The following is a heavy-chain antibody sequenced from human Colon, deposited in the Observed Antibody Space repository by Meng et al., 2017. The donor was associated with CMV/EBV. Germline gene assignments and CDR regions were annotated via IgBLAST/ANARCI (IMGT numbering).Heavy chain of an antibody. D-gene: IGHD6-6*01. J-gene: IGHJ5*02. CDR2: IDNSGTTT. CDR1: GFSLSDYG. V-gene: IGHV3-48*04. Sequence: GESLKISCAASGFSLSDYGMHWVRQAPGKGLEWIGYIDNSGTTTYYADSVQGRFTISRDNAKNALYLQMNSLSAEDTAVYYCARESKKGVSQGPETLGRGCFDPWGQGAQVTVSS. CDR3: ARESKKGVSQGPETLGRGCFDP.